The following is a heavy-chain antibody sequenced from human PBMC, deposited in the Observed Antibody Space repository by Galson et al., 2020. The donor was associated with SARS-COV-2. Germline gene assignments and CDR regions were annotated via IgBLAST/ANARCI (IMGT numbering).Heavy chain of an antibody. V-gene: IGHV1-58*01. CDR1: GFTFTSSA. J-gene: IGHJ4*02. CDR3: AAMWAGMTTGGGY. D-gene: IGHD4-17*01. Sequence: SVTVSCKASGFTFTSSAVQWVRQARGQRLEWIGWIVVGSGNTTYAQKFQERVTITRDMSISTAYMELSSLRSEDTAVYYCAAMWAGMTTGGGYWGQGTLVTVSS. CDR2: IVVGSGNT.